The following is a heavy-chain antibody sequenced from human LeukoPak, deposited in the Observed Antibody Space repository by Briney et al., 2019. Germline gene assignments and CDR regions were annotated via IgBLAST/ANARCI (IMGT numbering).Heavy chain of an antibody. J-gene: IGHJ4*02. CDR1: GGSFSGCY. Sequence: SETLSLTCAVYGGSFSGCYWSWIRQPPGKGLEWIGEINHSGSTNYNPSLKSRVTISVDKSKNQFSLKLSSVTAADTAVYYCARGRDFYFDYWGQGTLVTVSS. CDR2: INHSGST. D-gene: IGHD3/OR15-3a*01. CDR3: ARGRDFYFDY. V-gene: IGHV4-34*01.